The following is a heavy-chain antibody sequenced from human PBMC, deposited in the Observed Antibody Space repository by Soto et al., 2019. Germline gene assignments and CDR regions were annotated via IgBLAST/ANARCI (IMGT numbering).Heavy chain of an antibody. CDR1: GFTLGSYG. Sequence: GGSLRLSCAVSGFTLGSYGMHWVRQAPGKGLEWVAVIWYDGSNKYYADSVKGRFTISRDNSKNTLYLQMNSLRAEDTAVYYCARGSGSPLFDPWGQGTLVTVSS. V-gene: IGHV3-33*01. J-gene: IGHJ5*02. D-gene: IGHD3-10*01. CDR2: IWYDGSNK. CDR3: ARGSGSPLFDP.